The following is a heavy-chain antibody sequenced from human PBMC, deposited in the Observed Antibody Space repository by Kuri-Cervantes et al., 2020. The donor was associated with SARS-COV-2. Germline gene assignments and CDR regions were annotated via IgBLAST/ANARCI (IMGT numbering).Heavy chain of an antibody. CDR2: IYHSGST. Sequence: SQTLSLTCAVSGGSISSGGYSWSWIRQPPGKGLEWIGYIYHSGSTYYHPSLKSRVTISVDRSKNQFSLKLSSVTAADTAVYYCARISTYNFDYWGQGTLVTVSS. CDR3: ARISTYNFDY. V-gene: IGHV4-30-2*01. CDR1: GGSISSGGYS. J-gene: IGHJ4*02. D-gene: IGHD1-1*01.